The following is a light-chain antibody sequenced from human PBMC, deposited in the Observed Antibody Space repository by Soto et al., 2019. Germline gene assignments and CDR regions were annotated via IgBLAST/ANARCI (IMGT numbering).Light chain of an antibody. CDR3: QQYNSYPYT. CDR2: KAS. J-gene: IGKJ2*01. Sequence: DIQMTQSPSTLSAFVGDRVTITCRASQSISSWLAWYQQKPGKAPKVLIYKASSLEGGVPSRFSGSGSGTEFTLTISSLQPDDFATYYCQQYNSYPYTFGQGTKLEI. V-gene: IGKV1-5*03. CDR1: QSISSW.